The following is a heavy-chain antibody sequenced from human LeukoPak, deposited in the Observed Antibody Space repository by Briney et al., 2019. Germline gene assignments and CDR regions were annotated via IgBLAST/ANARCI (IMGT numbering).Heavy chain of an antibody. D-gene: IGHD1-26*01. J-gene: IGHJ4*02. V-gene: IGHV3-7*01. CDR3: ARDYSG. CDR2: IKQDGTEK. CDR1: GFTFSSYW. Sequence: GGSLRLSCAASGFTFSSYWMSWVRQAPGKGLEWLANIKQDGTEKNYLNSVKGRFTISRDNAKNSLYLQMNSLRAEDTAVYYCARDYSGWGQGTLVTVSS.